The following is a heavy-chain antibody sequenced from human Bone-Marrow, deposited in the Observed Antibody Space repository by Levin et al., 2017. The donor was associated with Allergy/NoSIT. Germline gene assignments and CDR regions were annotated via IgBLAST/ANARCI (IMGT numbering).Heavy chain of an antibody. D-gene: IGHD3-9*01. Sequence: SETLSLTCDVSGYSITSGYYWGWVRQPPGRDLEWIGNVYQTGTPHYNPSLQSRVAVSVDTSKNQFSLKLNSVTAADTAMYYCVRTGFGTDWAFDHWGQGILVTVSS. J-gene: IGHJ4*02. CDR3: VRTGFGTDWAFDH. V-gene: IGHV4-38-2*01. CDR1: GYSITSGYY. CDR2: VYQTGTP.